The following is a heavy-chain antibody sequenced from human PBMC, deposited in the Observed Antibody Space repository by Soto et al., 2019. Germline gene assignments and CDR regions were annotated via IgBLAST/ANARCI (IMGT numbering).Heavy chain of an antibody. J-gene: IGHJ1*01. CDR2: INPSGGST. CDR1: GYTFTSYY. CDR3: ARGYCGGDCYPGDFQH. D-gene: IGHD2-21*02. V-gene: IGHV1-46*01. Sequence: ASVKVSCKASGYTFTSYYMHWVRQAPGQGLEWMGIINPSGGSTSYAQKFQGRVTMTRDTSTSTVYMELSSLRSEDTAVYYCARGYCGGDCYPGDFQHCGQGTLVTVSS.